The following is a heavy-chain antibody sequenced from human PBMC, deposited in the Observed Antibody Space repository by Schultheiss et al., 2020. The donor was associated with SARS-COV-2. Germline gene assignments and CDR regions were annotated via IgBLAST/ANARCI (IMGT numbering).Heavy chain of an antibody. J-gene: IGHJ4*02. CDR2: VSWNGSRT. CDR1: GFTFSSYG. V-gene: IGHV3-35*01. Sequence: GGSLRLSCAASGFTFSSYGMHWVRQAPGKGLEWVSGVSWNGSRTHYADSVKGRFIISRDNSRNTLYLQTNSLRAEDTAVYYCARGVDTAMVDGFDYWGQGTLVTVSS. D-gene: IGHD5-18*01. CDR3: ARGVDTAMVDGFDY.